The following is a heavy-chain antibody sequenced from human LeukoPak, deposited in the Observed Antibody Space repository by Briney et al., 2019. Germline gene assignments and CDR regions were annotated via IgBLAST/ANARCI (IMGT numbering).Heavy chain of an antibody. V-gene: IGHV1-69*04. CDR2: IIPIIGIA. CDR1: GGTFISYA. D-gene: IGHD3-3*01. Sequence: PVKVSCKASGGTFISYAISWMRQAPGQGLEWMGRIIPIIGIANYAQKFKGRVTITADKSTSTAYMDLSSLRSEDMAVYYCAQGGYYDFWSGYPYYFDYWGQGTLVTVSS. CDR3: AQGGYYDFWSGYPYYFDY. J-gene: IGHJ4*02.